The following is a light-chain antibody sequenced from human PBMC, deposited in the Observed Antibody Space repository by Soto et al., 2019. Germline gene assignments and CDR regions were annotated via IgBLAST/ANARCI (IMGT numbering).Light chain of an antibody. CDR3: QQYGSSPET. CDR2: GAS. J-gene: IGKJ1*01. CDR1: QSVSSSY. Sequence: EIVLTQSPGTLSLSPGERATLSCRASQSVSSSYLAWYQQKPGQPPSPLIYGASSRATGIPDRFSGSGSGTDVTLTISRLEPEDFAVYYCQQYGSSPETFGQGTKVQIK. V-gene: IGKV3-20*01.